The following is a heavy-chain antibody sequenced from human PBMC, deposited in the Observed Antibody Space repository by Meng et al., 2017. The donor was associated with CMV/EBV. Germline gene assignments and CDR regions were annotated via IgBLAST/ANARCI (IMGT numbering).Heavy chain of an antibody. Sequence: GESLKISCAASGFTFSSYAVSWVRQAPGKGLEWVSVIYSGGSSTYYADSVKGRFTISRDNSKNTLYLQMNSLRAEDTAVYYCARDSDGLGYAGDLYYYYGMDVWGQGTTVTVSS. J-gene: IGHJ6*02. CDR1: GFTFSSYA. V-gene: IGHV3-23*03. CDR2: IYSGGSST. CDR3: ARDSDGLGYAGDLYYYYGMDV. D-gene: IGHD3-16*01.